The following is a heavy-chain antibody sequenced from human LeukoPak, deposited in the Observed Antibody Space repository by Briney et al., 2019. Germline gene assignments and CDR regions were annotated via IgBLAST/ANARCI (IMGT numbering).Heavy chain of an antibody. J-gene: IGHJ4*02. CDR1: GYSISSGYY. Sequence: SETLSLTXTVSGYSISSGYYWGWIRQPPGKGLEWIGSIYHSGSTYYNPSLKSRVTISVDTSKNQFSLKLSSVTAADTAVYYCALLGYCSSTSCFDYWGQGTLVTVSS. D-gene: IGHD2-2*01. CDR3: ALLGYCSSTSCFDY. V-gene: IGHV4-38-2*02. CDR2: IYHSGST.